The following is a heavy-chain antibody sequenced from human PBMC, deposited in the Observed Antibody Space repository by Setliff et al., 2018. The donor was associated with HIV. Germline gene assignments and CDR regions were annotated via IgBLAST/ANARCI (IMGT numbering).Heavy chain of an antibody. CDR1: GDTFTKYG. V-gene: IGHV1-18*01. CDR3: ATVKMVGYNYYGMDL. J-gene: IGHJ6*02. CDR2: ISCYNGNT. D-gene: IGHD5-18*01. Sequence: ASVKVSCKASGDTFTKYGIGWVRQDPGQGLEWMGWISCYNGNTNYAQKLQGRVTMTTDTSKTTGYMELRSLISYDTAVYFCATVKMVGYNYYGMDLWGQGTTVTVSS.